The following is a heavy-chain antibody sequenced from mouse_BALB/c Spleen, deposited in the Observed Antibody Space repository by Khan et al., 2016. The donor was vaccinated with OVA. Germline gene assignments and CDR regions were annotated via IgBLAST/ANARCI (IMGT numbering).Heavy chain of an antibody. D-gene: IGHD1-1*01. CDR2: IGPGSGST. Sequence: DLVKPGASVKLSCKASGYTFTSYWINWIKQRPGQGLEWIGRIGPGSGSTYYNEMFTGKATLTVDTTSSTAYIQLSSLSSEDSAVYFCARSNYYGSSLYAMDYWGQGTSVTVSS. CDR1: GYTFTSYW. J-gene: IGHJ4*01. CDR3: ARSNYYGSSLYAMDY. V-gene: IGHV1S41*01.